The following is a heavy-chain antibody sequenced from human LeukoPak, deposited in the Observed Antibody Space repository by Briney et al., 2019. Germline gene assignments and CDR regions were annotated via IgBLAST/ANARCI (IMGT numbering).Heavy chain of an antibody. CDR1: GGSISSYY. Sequence: PSETLSLTCTVSGGSISSYYWSWIRQPPGKGLEWIGYIYYSGSTNYNPSLKSRVTISVDTSKNQFSLKLSSATAADTAVYYCARGRGGWLQFPAFDYWGQGTLVTVSS. CDR3: ARGRGGWLQFPAFDY. D-gene: IGHD5-24*01. J-gene: IGHJ4*02. CDR2: IYYSGST. V-gene: IGHV4-59*01.